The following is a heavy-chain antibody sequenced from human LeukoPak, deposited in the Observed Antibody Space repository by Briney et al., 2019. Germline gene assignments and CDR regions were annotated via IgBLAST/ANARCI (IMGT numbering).Heavy chain of an antibody. CDR3: ARGVGYGSGSYYPDY. D-gene: IGHD3-10*01. Sequence: SETLSLTCTVSGGSISSYYWSWIRQPPGKGLEWIGYIYYGGSTNYNPSLKSRVTISVDTSKNQFSLKLSSVTAADTAVYYCARGVGYGSGSYYPDYWGQGTLVTVSS. J-gene: IGHJ4*02. CDR2: IYYGGST. V-gene: IGHV4-59*01. CDR1: GGSISSYY.